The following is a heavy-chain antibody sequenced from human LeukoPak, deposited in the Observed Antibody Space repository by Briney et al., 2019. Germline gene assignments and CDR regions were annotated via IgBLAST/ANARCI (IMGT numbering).Heavy chain of an antibody. CDR1: GGSISSGSYY. J-gene: IGHJ3*02. V-gene: IGHV4-39*07. CDR2: INPSGRT. D-gene: IGHD2-21*01. CDR3: ARELLGYVVVASGSAFDI. Sequence: PSETLSLTCTVSGGSISSGSYYWSWIRQSPGKGLEWIGEINPSGRTNYKPSLKSRVTISVDTSKNQFSLKLKSVTAADTAVYYCARELLGYVVVASGSAFDIWGQGTMVTVAP.